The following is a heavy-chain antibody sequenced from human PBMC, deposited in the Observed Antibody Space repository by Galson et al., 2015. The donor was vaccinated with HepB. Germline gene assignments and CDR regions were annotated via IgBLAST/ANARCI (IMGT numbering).Heavy chain of an antibody. CDR3: AKDFLSGGDFLAFDF. CDR2: IRYDGSNK. Sequence: SLRLSCAASGFTFSSYGMHWVRQAPGKGLEWVAFIRYDGSNKYYADSVKGRFTISRDNSKNTLYLQMNSLRAEDTAVYYCAKDFLSGGDFLAFDFWGQGTLVTVSS. J-gene: IGHJ4*02. CDR1: GFTFSSYG. V-gene: IGHV3-30*02. D-gene: IGHD2-21*02.